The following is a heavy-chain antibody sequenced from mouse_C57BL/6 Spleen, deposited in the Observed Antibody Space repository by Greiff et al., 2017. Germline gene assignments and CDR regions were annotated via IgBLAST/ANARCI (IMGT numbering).Heavy chain of an antibody. Sequence: EVQRVESGGGLVQPKGSLKLSCAASGFSFNTYAMNWVRQAPGKGLEWVARIRSKSNNYATYYADTRKDRFTIFRDDSESMLYLKKNNLKTEDTAMYYCVRGDYGSRDFDYWGKGTTLTVSS. CDR1: GFSFNTYA. V-gene: IGHV10-1*01. CDR3: VRGDYGSRDFDY. J-gene: IGHJ2*01. D-gene: IGHD1-1*01. CDR2: IRSKSNNYAT.